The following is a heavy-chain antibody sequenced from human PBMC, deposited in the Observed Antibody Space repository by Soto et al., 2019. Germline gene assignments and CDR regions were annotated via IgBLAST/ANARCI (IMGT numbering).Heavy chain of an antibody. CDR2: ISRGGEDT. V-gene: IGHV3-23*01. CDR3: AYSSGWMDAFDM. Sequence: EVQLLESGGGLVQPGGSPRLSCAASGFSFSSYDMSWVRQAPGKGLEWVSGISRGGEDTYYADSVKGRFIISRDNSKSTLYLQIHSLRAEDTALFYCAYSSGWMDAFDMWGQGTMVTVSA. D-gene: IGHD6-19*01. CDR1: GFSFSSYD. J-gene: IGHJ3*02.